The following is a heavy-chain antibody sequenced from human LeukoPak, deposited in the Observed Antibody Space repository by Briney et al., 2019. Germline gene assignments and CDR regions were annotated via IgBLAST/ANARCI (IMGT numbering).Heavy chain of an antibody. CDR2: IKQDGSEK. Sequence: GGSLRLSCAASGFTFTAYWTSWVRQAPGKGLEWVANIKQDGSEKYYVDSVKGRFTISRDNAKNSLYLQMNSLRAEDTAVYYCARDFYGDYALSAFDIWGQGTMVTVSS. CDR1: GFTFTAYW. CDR3: ARDFYGDYALSAFDI. J-gene: IGHJ3*02. V-gene: IGHV3-7*01. D-gene: IGHD4-17*01.